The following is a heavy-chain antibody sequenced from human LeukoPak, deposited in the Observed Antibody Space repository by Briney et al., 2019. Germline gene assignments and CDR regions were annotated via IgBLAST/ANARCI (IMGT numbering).Heavy chain of an antibody. V-gene: IGHV3-74*01. CDR3: ARGGRRF. CDR2: INSDGSST. CDR1: RFTLSSYW. D-gene: IGHD3-16*01. J-gene: IGHJ4*02. Sequence: GGCLRLSCAASRFTLSSYWMHCVREAPGKGLVWVSRINSDGSSTSYADTVKGRFNISRDNAKNTLYLQMNSLRAEDTAVYYCARGGRRFWGQGTLVTVSS.